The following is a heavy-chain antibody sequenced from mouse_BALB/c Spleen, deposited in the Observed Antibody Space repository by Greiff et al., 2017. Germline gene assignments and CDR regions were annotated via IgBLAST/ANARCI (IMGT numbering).Heavy chain of an antibody. CDR1: GFTFSSYA. CDR2: ISSGGSYT. D-gene: IGHD1-1*01. J-gene: IGHJ1*01. Sequence: EVNVVESGGGLVKPGGSLKLSCAASGFTFSSYAMSWVRQSPEKRLEWVAEISSGGSYTYYPDTVTGRFTISRDNAKNTLYLEMSSLRSEDTAMYYCAREETTVAESHWYFDVWGAGTTVTVSS. CDR3: AREETTVAESHWYFDV. V-gene: IGHV5-9-4*01.